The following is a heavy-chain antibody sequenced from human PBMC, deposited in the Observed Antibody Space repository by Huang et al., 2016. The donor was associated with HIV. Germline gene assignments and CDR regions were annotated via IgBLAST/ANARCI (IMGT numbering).Heavy chain of an antibody. CDR1: GFTFSNAW. CDR2: IKSKTDGGTT. D-gene: IGHD6-19*01. J-gene: IGHJ3*02. Sequence: EVQLVESGGGLVRPGGSLRLSCEASGFTFSNAWMSWVRQAPGKGLEGVGLIKSKTDGGTTDYAAPVKGRFTISRDDSKNTLYLQMNSLKTEDTAVYYCTTESESSGWTMDHDAFDIWGQGTMVTVSS. V-gene: IGHV3-15*01. CDR3: TTESESSGWTMDHDAFDI.